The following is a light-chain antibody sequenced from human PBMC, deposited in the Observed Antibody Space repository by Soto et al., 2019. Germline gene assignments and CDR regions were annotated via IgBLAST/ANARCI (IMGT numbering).Light chain of an antibody. CDR2: GYY. J-gene: IGLJ1*01. CDR3: QSYDSGLIGLI. CDR1: ASNFGAGYD. V-gene: IGLV1-40*01. Sequence: QSVLTQPPSVSGAPGQRVTISCTGSASNFGAGYDVHWYQQIPGTAPKLLISGYYHRPSGVPDRVSGSKSGTSASLAISDLQAEDEADYYCQSYDSGLIGLIFGTGTKVTVL.